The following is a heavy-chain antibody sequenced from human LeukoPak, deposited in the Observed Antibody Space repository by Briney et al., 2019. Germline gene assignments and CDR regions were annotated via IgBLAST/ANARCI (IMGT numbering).Heavy chain of an antibody. V-gene: IGHV6-1*01. CDR3: ARALGKNWFDL. CDR1: GDSVSSNSAV. J-gene: IGHJ5*02. CDR2: TYYRSKWFN. Sequence: SQTLSLTCAISGDSVSSNSAVWNWIRQSPSRGLEWLGRTYYRSKWFNDYAVSVKSRIIIGPDTSKNQFSLQLNSVTPEDTAVYYCARALGKNWFDLWGQGTLVTVSS. D-gene: IGHD3-16*01.